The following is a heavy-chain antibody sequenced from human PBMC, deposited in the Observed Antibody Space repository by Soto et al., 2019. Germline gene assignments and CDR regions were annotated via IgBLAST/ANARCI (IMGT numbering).Heavy chain of an antibody. V-gene: IGHV4-34*02. D-gene: IGHD6-19*01. CDR1: GGSFSGFF. J-gene: IGHJ4*02. CDR2: INHSGST. Sequence: QVQLQQWGAGLLKPSETLSLTCAVHGGSFSGFFWTWIRQPPGKGLEWIGEINHSGSTNYNPSLTSRVTISVDTSENQFSLRLTSVTAADTAVYYCARGQWLTRGEYWGQGTLVTVSS. CDR3: ARGQWLTRGEY.